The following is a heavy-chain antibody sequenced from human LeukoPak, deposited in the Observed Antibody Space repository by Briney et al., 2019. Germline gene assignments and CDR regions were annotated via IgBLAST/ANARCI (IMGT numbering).Heavy chain of an antibody. CDR2: ISSSSSTI. J-gene: IGHJ4*02. V-gene: IGHV3-48*01. Sequence: GGSLRLSCAASGFTFSSYSMNWVRQAPGKGLEWVSYISSSSSTIYYADFVKGRFTISRDNAKNSLYLQMNSLRAEDAALYYCARTGRDSSWYIDESWGQGTLVTVSS. D-gene: IGHD6-13*01. CDR3: ARTGRDSSWYIDES. CDR1: GFTFSSYS.